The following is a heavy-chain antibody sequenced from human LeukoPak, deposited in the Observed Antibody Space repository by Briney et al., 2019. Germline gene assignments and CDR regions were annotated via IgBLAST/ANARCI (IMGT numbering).Heavy chain of an antibody. V-gene: IGHV4-30-2*01. CDR3: ARATPHTAMDYYFYY. CDR1: GGSISSGGYS. J-gene: IGHJ4*02. CDR2: IYHSGST. Sequence: SETLSLTCAVSGGSISSGGYSWSWIRQPPGKGLEWIGYIYHSGSTYYNPSLKCPVSISVDRSKIQFSLKLSSVAAADPAVYYCARATPHTAMDYYFYYWGQGTLVTVSS. D-gene: IGHD5-18*01.